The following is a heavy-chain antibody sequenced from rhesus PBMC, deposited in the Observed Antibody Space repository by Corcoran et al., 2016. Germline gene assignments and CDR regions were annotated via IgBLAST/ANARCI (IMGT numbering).Heavy chain of an antibody. J-gene: IGHJ4*01. CDR3: ARGPSGDY. V-gene: IGHV4-127*01. Sequence: QVQLQESGPGLVKPSDPLSLTCTVSGYSISSGYGWSWLRQPPGKGLEWIGDSGGSSGSTNSNPSIKSRVTSSKDTSRNQFSLKLTSVTAADTAVYYCARGPSGDYWGQGVLVTVSS. CDR2: SGGSSGST. CDR1: GYSISSGYG.